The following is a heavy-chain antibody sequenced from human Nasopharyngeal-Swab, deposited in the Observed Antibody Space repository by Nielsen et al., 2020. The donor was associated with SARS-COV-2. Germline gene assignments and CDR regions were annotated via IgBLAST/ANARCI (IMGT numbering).Heavy chain of an antibody. CDR2: ISSSSSYI. J-gene: IGHJ4*02. CDR3: ASYGSGRKRDY. D-gene: IGHD3-10*01. Sequence: GESLKISCAASGFTFSSYSMNWVRRAPGKGLEWVSSISSSSSYIYYADSVKGRFTISRDNAKNSLYLQMNSLRAEDTAVYYCASYGSGRKRDYWGQGTLVTVSS. CDR1: GFTFSSYS. V-gene: IGHV3-21*01.